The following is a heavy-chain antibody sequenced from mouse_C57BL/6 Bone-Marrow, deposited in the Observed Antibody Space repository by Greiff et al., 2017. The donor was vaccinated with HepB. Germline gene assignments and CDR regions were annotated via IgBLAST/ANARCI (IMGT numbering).Heavy chain of an antibody. V-gene: IGHV5-4*03. Sequence: EVKLEESGGGLVKPGGSLKLSCAASGFTFSSYAMSWVRQTPEKRLEWVATISDGGSYTYYPDNVKGRFTISRDNAKNNLYLQLSHLKSEDTAMYYCARRNYGSSYEGMDYWGQGTSVTVSS. CDR2: ISDGGSYT. J-gene: IGHJ4*01. D-gene: IGHD1-1*01. CDR3: ARRNYGSSYEGMDY. CDR1: GFTFSSYA.